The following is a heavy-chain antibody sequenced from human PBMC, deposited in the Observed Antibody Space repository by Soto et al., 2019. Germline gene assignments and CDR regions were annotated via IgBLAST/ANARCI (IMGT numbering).Heavy chain of an antibody. D-gene: IGHD4-4*01. Sequence: QVQLQESGPGLVKPSETLSLTCTVSGGSMSSYYWSWIRQPPGKRLEWIAYIYYSGSTNYNPSLKCRVTISVDTSKNQFSLKLSSVTAADTAVYYCARHPADSNAGGFDIWGQGTMVTVSS. J-gene: IGHJ3*02. V-gene: IGHV4-59*08. CDR2: IYYSGST. CDR1: GGSMSSYY. CDR3: ARHPADSNAGGFDI.